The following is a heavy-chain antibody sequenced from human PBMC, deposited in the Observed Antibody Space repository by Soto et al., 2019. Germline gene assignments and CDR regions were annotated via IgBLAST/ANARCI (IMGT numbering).Heavy chain of an antibody. D-gene: IGHD6-19*01. CDR2: LIPILGTT. Sequence: VPLVQSGAEVRKPGSSVKVSCKASGGTFSSDAVSWARQAPGQGLEWMGGLIPILGTTHYAQKFQGRVTITADESTNTAYMELSSLRSDDTAVYYCARASGYVSGWYHDYWGQGTRVTVSS. J-gene: IGHJ4*02. CDR3: ARASGYVSGWYHDY. CDR1: GGTFSSDA. V-gene: IGHV1-69*01.